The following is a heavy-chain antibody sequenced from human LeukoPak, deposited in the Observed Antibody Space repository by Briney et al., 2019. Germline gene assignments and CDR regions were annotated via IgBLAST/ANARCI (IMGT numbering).Heavy chain of an antibody. CDR2: MNPNSGNT. V-gene: IGHV1-8*01. J-gene: IGHJ4*02. CDR3: ASGCSSSSFGDFDY. D-gene: IGHD6-6*01. Sequence: GASVKVSCKASGYTFTSYDINWVRQATGQRLEWMGWMNPNSGNTGYAQKFQGSVTMTTDTSISTPYMELSRLRSDDTAVYYCASGCSSSSFGDFDYWGQGTLVTVSS. CDR1: GYTFTSYD.